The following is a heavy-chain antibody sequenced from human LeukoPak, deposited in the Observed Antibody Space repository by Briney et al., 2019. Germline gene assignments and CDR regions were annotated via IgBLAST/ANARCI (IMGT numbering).Heavy chain of an antibody. CDR1: GGSFSGYY. CDR3: ARGYYNYWALQY. J-gene: IGHJ4*02. CDR2: INHSGST. V-gene: IGHV4-34*01. Sequence: PSETLSLTCAVYGGSFSGYYWSWIRQPPGKGLEWIGEINHSGSTNYNPSLKSRVTISVDTSENQFSLKLSSVTAADTAVYYCARGYYNYWALQYWGQGTLVTVSS. D-gene: IGHD5-24*01.